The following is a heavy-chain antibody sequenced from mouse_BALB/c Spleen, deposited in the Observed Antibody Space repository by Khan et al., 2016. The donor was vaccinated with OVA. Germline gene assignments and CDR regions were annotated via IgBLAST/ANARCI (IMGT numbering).Heavy chain of an antibody. CDR1: GYSITSYYA. D-gene: IGHD4-1*01. CDR2: IRYSGST. CDR3: ASALGRYYALDY. Sequence: EVQLQESGPGLVKPSQSLSLSCTVTGYSITSYYAWNWIRQFPGNNLEWMGYIRYSGSTTYNQSLKSRISITRDTSKNQFFLQLNSVTSEDTAAYYCASALGRYYALDYWGQGTSVTVSS. V-gene: IGHV3-2*02. J-gene: IGHJ4*01.